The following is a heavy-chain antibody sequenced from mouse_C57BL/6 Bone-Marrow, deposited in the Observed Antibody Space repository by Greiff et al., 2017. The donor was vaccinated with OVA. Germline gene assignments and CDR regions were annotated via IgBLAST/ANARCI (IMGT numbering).Heavy chain of an antibody. Sequence: VQLQQSGPGLVQPSQSLSITCTVSGFSLTSYGVHWVRQSPGKGLEWLGVIWSGGSTDYNAAFISRLSISKDNSKSQVFFKMNSLQADDTAIYYCASSRQLRLPLAYWGQGTLVTVSA. V-gene: IGHV2-2*01. J-gene: IGHJ3*01. CDR1: GFSLTSYG. CDR3: ASSRQLRLPLAY. D-gene: IGHD3-2*02. CDR2: IWSGGST.